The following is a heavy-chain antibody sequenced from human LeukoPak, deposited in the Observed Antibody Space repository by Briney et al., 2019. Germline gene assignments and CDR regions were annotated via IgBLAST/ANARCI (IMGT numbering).Heavy chain of an antibody. CDR3: AGWYQFNYYGSGDPTDY. V-gene: IGHV4-39*07. CDR1: GGSISSSSYY. Sequence: PSETLSLTCTVSGGSISSSSYYWGWIRQPPGKGLEWIGSIYYSGSTYYNPSLKSRVTISVDKSKNQFSLKLSSVTAADTAVYYCAGWYQFNYYGSGDPTDYWGQGTLVTVSS. D-gene: IGHD3-10*01. J-gene: IGHJ4*02. CDR2: IYYSGST.